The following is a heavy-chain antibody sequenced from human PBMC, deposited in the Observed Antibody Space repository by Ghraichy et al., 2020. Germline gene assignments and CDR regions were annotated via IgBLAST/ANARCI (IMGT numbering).Heavy chain of an antibody. CDR2: ITGSASRT. CDR3: AKDRGVGQFDY. V-gene: IGHV3-23*01. Sequence: GGSLRLSCAASGFTFSNYVMNWVRQAPGRGLEWVSAITGSASRTYYADSVKGRFTISRDNSNKTLYLQMKRLRAEDTAIYFCAKDRGVGQFDYWGQGTLVTVSS. J-gene: IGHJ4*02. CDR1: GFTFSNYV. D-gene: IGHD3-10*01.